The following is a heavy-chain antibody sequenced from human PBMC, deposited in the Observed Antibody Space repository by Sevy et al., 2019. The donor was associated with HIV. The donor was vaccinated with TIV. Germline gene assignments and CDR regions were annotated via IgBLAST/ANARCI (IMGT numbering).Heavy chain of an antibody. CDR2: IWYDGTDK. CDR1: GFIFSNYA. V-gene: IGHV3-33*06. CDR3: ANKGGSRPNDAFDT. Sequence: GGSLRLSCATSGFIFSNYAMHWIRQAPGKGLEWVAVIWYDGTDKYYADSVQGRFTISRDNSKNTLYLQMNGLRAEDTAVYYCANKGGSRPNDAFDTWGQGTMVTVSS. D-gene: IGHD3-10*01. J-gene: IGHJ3*02.